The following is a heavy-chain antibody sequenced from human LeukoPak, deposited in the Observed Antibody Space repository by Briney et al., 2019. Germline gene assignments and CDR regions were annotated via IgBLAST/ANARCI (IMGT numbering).Heavy chain of an antibody. V-gene: IGHV1-2*02. Sequence: ASVKGSCKASGYTFTGYYMHWVRQAPGQGLEWMGWINPNSGGTNYAQKFQGRVTMTRDTSISTAYMELSRLRSDDTAVYYCARGARLIRGGGFDNWGQGTLVTVSS. D-gene: IGHD2-21*01. CDR2: INPNSGGT. J-gene: IGHJ4*02. CDR3: ARGARLIRGGGFDN. CDR1: GYTFTGYY.